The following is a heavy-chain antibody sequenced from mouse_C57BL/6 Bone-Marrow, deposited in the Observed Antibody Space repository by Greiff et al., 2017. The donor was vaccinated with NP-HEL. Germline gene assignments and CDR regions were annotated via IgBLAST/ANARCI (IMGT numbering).Heavy chain of an antibody. V-gene: IGHV1-59*01. D-gene: IGHD3-2*02. J-gene: IGHJ3*01. CDR1: GYTFTSYW. Sequence: QVQLQQPGAELVRPGTSVKLSCKASGYTFTSYWMHWVKQRPGQGLEWIGVIDPSDSYTNYNQKFKGKATLTVDTSSSTAYMQLSSLTSEDSAVYYCARAAQAPRKFAYWGQGTLVTVSA. CDR2: IDPSDSYT. CDR3: ARAAQAPRKFAY.